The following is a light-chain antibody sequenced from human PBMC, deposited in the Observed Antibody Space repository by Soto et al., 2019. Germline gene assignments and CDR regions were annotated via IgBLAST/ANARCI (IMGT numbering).Light chain of an antibody. CDR1: SSDVGGYNY. Sequence: QSVLTQPGSVSGSPGQSITISCTGTSSDVGGYNYVSWYQQHPGKAPKLLIYEVSHRPSGVSNRFSGSKSGNTASLTISGLQAEDGADYYCTSHTSSDTLLNVFGTGTKVTVL. J-gene: IGLJ1*01. CDR3: TSHTSSDTLLNV. CDR2: EVS. V-gene: IGLV2-14*01.